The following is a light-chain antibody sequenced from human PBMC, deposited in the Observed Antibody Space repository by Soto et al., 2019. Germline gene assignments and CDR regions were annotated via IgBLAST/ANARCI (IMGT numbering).Light chain of an antibody. CDR1: QSVSSN. CDR2: DAS. Sequence: EIEMTQSPATLSLSPGERATLYCWASQSVSSNLAWYQQKPGQAPRLLIYDASNRATGIPARFSGSGSGTDFTLTISSLEPEDFAVYYCQQRSNWPPTFGGGTKVDIK. V-gene: IGKV3-11*01. J-gene: IGKJ4*01. CDR3: QQRSNWPPT.